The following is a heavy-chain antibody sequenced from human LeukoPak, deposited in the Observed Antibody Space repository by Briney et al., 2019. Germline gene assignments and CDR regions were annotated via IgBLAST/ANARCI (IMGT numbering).Heavy chain of an antibody. CDR3: ARILGNYYNYMDV. CDR2: IYYSGST. CDR1: GGSISSYY. V-gene: IGHV4-59*12. J-gene: IGHJ6*03. Sequence: SETLSLTCTVSGGSISSYYWSWIRQPPGKGLEWIGYIYYSGSTNYNPSLKSRVTISVDTSKNQFSLKLSSVTAADTAVYYCARILGNYYNYMDVWGKGTTVTVSS. D-gene: IGHD1-26*01.